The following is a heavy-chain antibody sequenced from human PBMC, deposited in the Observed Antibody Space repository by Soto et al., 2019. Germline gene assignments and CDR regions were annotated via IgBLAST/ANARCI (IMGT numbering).Heavy chain of an antibody. CDR1: GFTFSSYG. J-gene: IGHJ3*02. Sequence: QVQLVESGGGVVQPGRSLRLSCAASGFTFSSYGMHWVRQAPGKGLEWVAVIWYDGSNKYYADSVKGRFTISRDNSKNTLYLQMNSLRAEDTAVYYCAREVAVAGTGAFDIWGHGTMVTVSS. CDR2: IWYDGSNK. V-gene: IGHV3-33*01. D-gene: IGHD6-19*01. CDR3: AREVAVAGTGAFDI.